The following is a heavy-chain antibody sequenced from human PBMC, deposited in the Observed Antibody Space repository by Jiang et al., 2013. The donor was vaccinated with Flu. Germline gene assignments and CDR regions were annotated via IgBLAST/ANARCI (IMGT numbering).Heavy chain of an antibody. Sequence: LLKPSETLSLTCTVSGGSISSSSYYWGWIRQPPGKGLEWIGSIYYSGSTYYNPSLKSRVTISVDTSKNQFSLKLSSVTAADTAVYYCARHVFYRVVVVTQFDYWGQGTLVTVSS. CDR1: GGSISSSSYY. V-gene: IGHV4-39*01. CDR3: ARHVFYRVVVVTQFDY. CDR2: IYYSGST. J-gene: IGHJ4*02. D-gene: IGHD2-21*02.